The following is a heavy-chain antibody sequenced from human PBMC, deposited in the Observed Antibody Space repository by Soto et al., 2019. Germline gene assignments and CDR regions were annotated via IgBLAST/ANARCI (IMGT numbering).Heavy chain of an antibody. CDR2: IFYLGSS. CDR3: ARHSLALRKNNWFDP. D-gene: IGHD3-3*02. V-gene: IGHV4-39*01. CDR1: GDSIIRSDFN. J-gene: IGHJ5*02. Sequence: SETLSLTCTVSGDSIIRSDFNWGWVRQPPGKGLEWIGSIFYLGSSYYNPSLKSRVTMSVDTSKNQFSLRLRSVTAADTALYFCARHSLALRKNNWFDPWGQGIMVTVSS.